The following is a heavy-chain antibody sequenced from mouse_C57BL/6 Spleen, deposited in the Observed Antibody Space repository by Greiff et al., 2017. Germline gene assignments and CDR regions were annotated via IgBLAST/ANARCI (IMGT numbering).Heavy chain of an antibody. CDR2: IYPGSGNT. V-gene: IGHV1-76*01. CDR1: GYTFTAYS. J-gene: IGHJ4*01. Sequence: QVQLQESGAELVRPGASVKLSCKASGYTFTAYSIKWVKQRPGQGLEWIARIYPGSGNTYYNEKFKGKATLTAEKSSSTAYMQLSSLTSEDSAVYYCARSEEGAMDYWGQGTSVTVSS. CDR3: ARSEEGAMDY.